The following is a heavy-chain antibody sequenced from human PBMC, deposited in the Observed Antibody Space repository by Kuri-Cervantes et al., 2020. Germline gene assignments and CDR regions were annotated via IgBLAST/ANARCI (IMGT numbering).Heavy chain of an antibody. CDR3: TTYCSSSNCRHEDAFDV. V-gene: IGHV1-8*02. J-gene: IGHJ3*01. Sequence: ASVKVSCKASGYTFTSYDINWVRQATGQGLEWMGWMNPNSGNTGYAQKFQGRVTMARNTSISTAYMEVSSLTSEDTAVYYCTTYCSSSNCRHEDAFDVWGQGTLVTVSS. CDR1: GYTFTSYD. D-gene: IGHD2-2*01. CDR2: MNPNSGNT.